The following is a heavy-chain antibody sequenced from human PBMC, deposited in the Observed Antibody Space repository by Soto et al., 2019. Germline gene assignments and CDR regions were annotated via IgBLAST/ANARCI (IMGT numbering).Heavy chain of an antibody. V-gene: IGHV4-39*01. Sequence: ETLSLTCTVSRGSVGRGSNYWAWIRQPPGKRVEWIANIYYSGSTYYNPSLKSRVTISLDTSKNQFSLKLRSVTAADTAVYYCARHEAGWYFDSWGQGTLVTVSS. D-gene: IGHD6-25*01. CDR1: RGSVGRGSNY. J-gene: IGHJ4*02. CDR3: ARHEAGWYFDS. CDR2: IYYSGST.